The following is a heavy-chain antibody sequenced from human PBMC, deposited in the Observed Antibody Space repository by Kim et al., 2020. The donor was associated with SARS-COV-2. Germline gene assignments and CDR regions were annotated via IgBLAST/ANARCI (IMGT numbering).Heavy chain of an antibody. V-gene: IGHV3-30*02. D-gene: IGHD2-2*02. J-gene: IGHJ4*02. CDR3: AKDHSIVVVPAAIADY. Sequence: SVKGRFTISRDNSKNTLYLQMNSLRAEDTAVYYCAKDHSIVVVPAAIADYWGQGTLVTVSS.